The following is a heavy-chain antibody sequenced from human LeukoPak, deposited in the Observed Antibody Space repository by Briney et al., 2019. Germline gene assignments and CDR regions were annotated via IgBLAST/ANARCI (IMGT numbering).Heavy chain of an antibody. CDR3: AREIVVVPSAMGFDP. CDR2: INPSGGST. CDR1: GYSFITYY. J-gene: IGHJ5*02. Sequence: ASVKVSCKASGYSFITYYIHWVRQAPGQGLEWMGVINPSGGSTSFAQKFQARLTMTRDTSTSTVYMELSGLSSEDTAVYYCAREIVVVPSAMGFDPWGQGTLVTVSS. D-gene: IGHD2-2*01. V-gene: IGHV1-46*01.